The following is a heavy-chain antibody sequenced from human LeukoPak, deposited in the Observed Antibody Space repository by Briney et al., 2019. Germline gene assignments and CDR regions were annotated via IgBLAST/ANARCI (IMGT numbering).Heavy chain of an antibody. D-gene: IGHD3-3*01. CDR3: AKSKSGYLGYYFDY. V-gene: IGHV3-21*04. Sequence: GGSLRLSCAASGFTFSSYSMNWVRQAPGKGLEWVSSISSSSSYIYYADSVKGRFTISRDNAKNSLYLQMKSLRAEDMALYYCAKSKSGYLGYYFDYWGQGTLVTVSS. CDR2: ISSSSSYI. J-gene: IGHJ4*02. CDR1: GFTFSSYS.